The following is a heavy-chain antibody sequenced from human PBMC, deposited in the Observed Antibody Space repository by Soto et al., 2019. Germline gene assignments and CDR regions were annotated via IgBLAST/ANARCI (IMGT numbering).Heavy chain of an antibody. V-gene: IGHV3-30*18. CDR2: ISYDGSNK. J-gene: IGHJ4*02. CDR3: AKDTAARPASPLDY. D-gene: IGHD6-6*01. Sequence: GESLKISCAASGFTFSSYGMHWVRQAPGKGLEWVAVISYDGSNKYYADSVKGRFTISRDNSKNTLYLQMNSLRAEDTAVYYCAKDTAARPASPLDYWGQGTLVTVSS. CDR1: GFTFSSYG.